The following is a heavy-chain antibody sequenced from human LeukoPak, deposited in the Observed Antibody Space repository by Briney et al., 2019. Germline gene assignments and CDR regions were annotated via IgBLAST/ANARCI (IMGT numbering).Heavy chain of an antibody. CDR3: ARAKSLRAVAGTRLGWFDP. J-gene: IGHJ5*02. V-gene: IGHV4-61*02. D-gene: IGHD6-19*01. CDR2: SYTSRSA. Sequence: SETLSCTATGSGGSSSSSSYYWNSIRQPAGKRREWIGRSYTSRSANYNPSLKSRVTISLDTTKNQVLLKLSSVTAADTACSYCARAKSLRAVAGTRLGWFDPWGQGTLVTVSS. CDR1: GGSSSSSSYY.